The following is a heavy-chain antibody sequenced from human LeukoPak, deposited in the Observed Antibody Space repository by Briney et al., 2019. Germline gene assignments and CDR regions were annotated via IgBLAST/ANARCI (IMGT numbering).Heavy chain of an antibody. J-gene: IGHJ5*02. CDR1: GGSMRSSSYY. D-gene: IGHD6-13*01. Sequence: PSETLSVTCTVSGGSMRSSSYYWGWIRQPPGKGLEWIGSIYYSGSTYYNPSLKSRVTISVDTSKNQFSLKLSSVTAADTAVYYCARGPPYSRLNWFDPWGQGTLVTVSS. CDR2: IYYSGST. CDR3: ARGPPYSRLNWFDP. V-gene: IGHV4-39*07.